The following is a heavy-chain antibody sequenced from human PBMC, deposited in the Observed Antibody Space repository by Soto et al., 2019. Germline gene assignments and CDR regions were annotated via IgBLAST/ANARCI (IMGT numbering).Heavy chain of an antibody. CDR1: GGTFSSYA. D-gene: IGHD6-6*01. V-gene: IGHV1-69*01. J-gene: IGHJ6*02. CDR3: AGRFWSSSFYYYGMDV. Sequence: QVQLVQSGAEVKKPGSSVKVSCKASGGTFSSYAISWVRQAPGPGLEWMGGIIPIFGTANYAQKFQGRVTITADEATSIAYMELSSLRSEDTAVYYCAGRFWSSSFYYYGMDVWVQWTTVTVSS. CDR2: IIPIFGTA.